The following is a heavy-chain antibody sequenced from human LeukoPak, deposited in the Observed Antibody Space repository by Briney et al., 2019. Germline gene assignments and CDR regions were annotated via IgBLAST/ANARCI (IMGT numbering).Heavy chain of an antibody. J-gene: IGHJ4*02. Sequence: GGSLRLSCAASGFTFSSYAMSWVRQAPGKGLEWVSAISGSGGSTYYADSVKGRFTISRDNSKNTLYLQMNNLRAEDTAVYYCAKVSSGYITIFGVVRPSFDYWGQGTLVTVSS. V-gene: IGHV3-23*01. CDR3: AKVSSGYITIFGVVRPSFDY. CDR1: GFTFSSYA. D-gene: IGHD3-3*01. CDR2: ISGSGGST.